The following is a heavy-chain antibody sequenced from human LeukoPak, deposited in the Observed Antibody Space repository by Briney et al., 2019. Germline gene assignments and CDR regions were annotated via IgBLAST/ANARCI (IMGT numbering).Heavy chain of an antibody. J-gene: IGHJ4*02. CDR2: INPNSGGT. CDR3: ARDRLPGIAVAGTVDY. V-gene: IGHV1-2*06. CDR1: GYTFTGYY. Sequence: ASMKVSCKASGYTFTGYYMHWVRQAPGQGLEWMGRINPNSGGTNYAQKFQGRVTMARDTSISTAYMELSRLRSDDTAVYYCARDRLPGIAVAGTVDYWGQGTLVTVSS. D-gene: IGHD6-19*01.